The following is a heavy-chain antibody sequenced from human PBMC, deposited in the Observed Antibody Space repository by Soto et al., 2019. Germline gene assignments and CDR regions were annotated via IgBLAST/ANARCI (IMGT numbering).Heavy chain of an antibody. CDR3: ARVPGL. Sequence: QLQLQESVSGLVKPSQTLSLTCAVSGGSISSGGYSWSWIRQPPGKGLEWIGYIYHSGSSYYNPSLKSRVTISVDRSKNQFSLKLSSVTAADTAVYYCARVPGLWGLVTLVTVSS. CDR2: IYHSGSS. J-gene: IGHJ2*01. V-gene: IGHV4-30-2*01. CDR1: GGSISSGGYS.